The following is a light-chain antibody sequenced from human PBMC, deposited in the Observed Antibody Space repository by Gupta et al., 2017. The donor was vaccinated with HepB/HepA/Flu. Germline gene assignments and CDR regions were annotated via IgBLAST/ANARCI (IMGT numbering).Light chain of an antibody. CDR2: DDR. V-gene: IGLV3-21*03. J-gene: IGLJ2*01. CDR1: DIGTKN. CDR3: QVWDRLSDHVV. Sequence: SYVLTQSPSVSVAPGKTARITCGGNDIGTKNVHGYQQRPGQAPVLVIYDDRDRPSGIPERISGSNSGNTATLTISRVEAGDEADYYCQVWDRLSDHVVFGGGTKLTVL.